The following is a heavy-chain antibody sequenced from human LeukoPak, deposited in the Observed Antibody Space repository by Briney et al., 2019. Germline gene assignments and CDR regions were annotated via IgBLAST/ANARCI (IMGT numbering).Heavy chain of an antibody. CDR2: ISAYNGNT. CDR1: GYTFTSYG. V-gene: IGHV1-18*01. J-gene: IGHJ3*02. D-gene: IGHD3-22*01. Sequence: ASVKVSCKASGYTFTSYGISWVRQAPGQGLEWMGWISAYNGNTNYAQKLQGRVTMTTDTSTSTAYMELRSLRSDDTAVYYCASGTYYYDSSGYYLDAFDIWGQGTMVTVSS. CDR3: ASGTYYYDSSGYYLDAFDI.